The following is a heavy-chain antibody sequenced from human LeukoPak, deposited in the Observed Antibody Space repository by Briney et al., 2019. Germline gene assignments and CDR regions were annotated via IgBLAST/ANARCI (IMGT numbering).Heavy chain of an antibody. Sequence: PSETLSLTCTVSGGSISSYYWSWIRQPPGKGLEWIGYIYYSGSTNYNPSLKSRVTISVDTSKNQFSLKLSSVTAADTAVYYCARGSTSGSYYYAFDTWGQGTMVTVSS. D-gene: IGHD1-26*01. V-gene: IGHV4-59*01. CDR1: GGSISSYY. J-gene: IGHJ3*02. CDR2: IYYSGST. CDR3: ARGSTSGSYYYAFDT.